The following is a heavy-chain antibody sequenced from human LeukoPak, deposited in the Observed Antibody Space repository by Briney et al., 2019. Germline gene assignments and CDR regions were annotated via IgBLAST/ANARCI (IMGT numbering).Heavy chain of an antibody. Sequence: SETLSLTCTVSGGSLSSYYWSWIRQPPGKGLEWVGYIYYSGSTNYNPSLKSRVTISVDTSKNQFSLKLSSVTAADTAVYYCARAGEMATIPFDYWGQGTLVTVSS. CDR3: ARAGEMATIPFDY. J-gene: IGHJ4*02. V-gene: IGHV4-59*01. D-gene: IGHD5-24*01. CDR2: IYYSGST. CDR1: GGSLSSYY.